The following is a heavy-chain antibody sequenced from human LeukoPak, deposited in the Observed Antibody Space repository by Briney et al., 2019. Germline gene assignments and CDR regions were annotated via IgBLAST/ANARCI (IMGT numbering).Heavy chain of an antibody. CDR1: GGSISSYY. CDR3: AKVGVAARRFGYYLDY. V-gene: IGHV4-59*01. J-gene: IGHJ4*02. Sequence: PSGTLSLTCTVSGGSISSYYWSWIRQPPGKGLEWIAYISYSGSTNYNPSLKSRITISVDTSKNQFSLKLTSVTAADTAVYYCAKVGVAARRFGYYLDYWGQGTLVTVSS. D-gene: IGHD6-6*01. CDR2: ISYSGST.